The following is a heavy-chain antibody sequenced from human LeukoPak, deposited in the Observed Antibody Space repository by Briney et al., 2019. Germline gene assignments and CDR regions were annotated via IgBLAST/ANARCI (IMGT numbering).Heavy chain of an antibody. CDR1: GDSVSSNSAA. J-gene: IGHJ5*02. CDR3: ARGKRGYSYVGNWFDP. Sequence: SQTLSLTCAISGDSVSSNSAAWNWIRQSPSRGLEWLGRTYYRTNWSNDYAVSVRSRITINPDTSKNQFSLKLSSVTAADTAVYYCARGKRGYSYVGNWFDPWGQGTLVTVSS. V-gene: IGHV6-1*01. CDR2: TYYRTNWSN. D-gene: IGHD5-18*01.